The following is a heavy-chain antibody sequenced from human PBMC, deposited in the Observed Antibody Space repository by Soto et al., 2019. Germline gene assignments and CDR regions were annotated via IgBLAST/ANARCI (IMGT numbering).Heavy chain of an antibody. J-gene: IGHJ5*02. Sequence: ASVKVSCKASGYTFTSYGISWVRQAPGQGLEWMGWISAYNGNTNYAQKLQGRVTMTTDTSTSTAYMELRSLRSDDTAVYYCAREGGTMVRGVIIRSNWFDPWGQGTLVTVSS. D-gene: IGHD3-10*01. CDR3: AREGGTMVRGVIIRSNWFDP. CDR1: GYTFTSYG. V-gene: IGHV1-18*01. CDR2: ISAYNGNT.